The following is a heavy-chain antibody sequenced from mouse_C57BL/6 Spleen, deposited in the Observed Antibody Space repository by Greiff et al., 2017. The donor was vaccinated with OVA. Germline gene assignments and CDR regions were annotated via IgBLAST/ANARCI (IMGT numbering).Heavy chain of an antibody. J-gene: IGHJ3*01. D-gene: IGHD2-4*01. CDR2: IHPNSGST. V-gene: IGHV1-64*01. CDR3: ARLDDYEAWFAY. CDR1: GYTFTSYW. Sequence: VQLQQPGAELVKPGASVKLSCKASGYTFTSYWMHWVKQRPGQGLEWIGMIHPNSGSTNYNEKFKSKATLTVDKSSSTAYMQLSSLTSEDSAVYYCARLDDYEAWFAYWGQGTLVTVSA.